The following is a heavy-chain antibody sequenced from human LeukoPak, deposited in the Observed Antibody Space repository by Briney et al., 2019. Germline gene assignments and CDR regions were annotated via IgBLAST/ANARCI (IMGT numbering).Heavy chain of an antibody. J-gene: IGHJ4*02. V-gene: IGHV3-23*01. D-gene: IGHD6-19*01. CDR2: ISDGGGST. CDR3: AKDARRTSGWYFFDY. Sequence: PGGSLRLSCAASGFAFSGQAMGWVRQAPGKGLEWVSAISDGGGSTYYADSVKGRLTISRDNSKNTLFLQMNSLRAEDTAGYYCAKDARRTSGWYFFDYWGQGTLVTVSS. CDR1: GFAFSGQA.